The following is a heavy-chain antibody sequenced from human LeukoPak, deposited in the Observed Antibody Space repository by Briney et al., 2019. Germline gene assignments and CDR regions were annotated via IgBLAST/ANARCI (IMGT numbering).Heavy chain of an antibody. CDR3: ARDGGYSNPYYYYYYYMDF. D-gene: IGHD4-11*01. CDR1: GFTFSSYS. V-gene: IGHV3-48*01. J-gene: IGHJ6*03. CDR2: ISFSSATI. Sequence: PGGSLRLSCEASGFTFSSYSMNWVRQAPGKGLEWVSYISFSSATIHYADSVKGRFTISRDNAKNSLYLQLNSLRAEDTALYYCARDGGYSNPYYYYYYYMDFWGKGTTVTVSS.